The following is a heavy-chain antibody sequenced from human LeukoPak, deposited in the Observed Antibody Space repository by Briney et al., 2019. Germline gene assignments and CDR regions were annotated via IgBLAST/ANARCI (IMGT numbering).Heavy chain of an antibody. D-gene: IGHD2-8*02. J-gene: IGHJ2*01. CDR1: GFTFSSNW. Sequence: GGSLRLSCAASGFTFSSNWMYWVRQAPGKGLVWVSRINSDGSGTSYADSVNGRFTISRDNAKNTLYLQMNSLRVEDTAVYYCARDRVAECGGACYAWYFDLWGRGTLVTVSS. CDR2: INSDGSGT. V-gene: IGHV3-74*01. CDR3: ARDRVAECGGACYAWYFDL.